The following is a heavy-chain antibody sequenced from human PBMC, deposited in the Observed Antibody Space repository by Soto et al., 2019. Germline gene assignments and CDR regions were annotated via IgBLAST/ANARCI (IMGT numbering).Heavy chain of an antibody. J-gene: IGHJ6*02. V-gene: IGHV1-8*01. D-gene: IGHD6-13*01. CDR3: ARRPSPSPTYSYFLNYYYYGKDV. CDR2: MNPNSGNT. CDR1: GYTFTSYD. Sequence: ASVKVSCKASGYTFTSYDINWVRQATGQGLEWMGWMNPNSGNTGYAQKFQGRVTMTRNTSISTANMELSSLRSEDTAVYYCARRPSPSPTYSYFLNYYYYGKDVWGQGTTVTV.